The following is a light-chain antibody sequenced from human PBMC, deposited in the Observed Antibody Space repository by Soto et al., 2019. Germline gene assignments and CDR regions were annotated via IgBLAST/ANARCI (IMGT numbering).Light chain of an antibody. CDR2: EVR. CDR1: SSDVGAYNY. CDR3: QSFDSSLSWV. V-gene: IGLV2-8*01. J-gene: IGLJ3*02. Sequence: QSVLTQPPSASGSPGQSVTISCTGTSSDVGAYNYVSWYQQHPGRAPKLMIYEVRKRPSGVPDRFSGSKSANTASLTVSGLEDEDDDDYYCQSFDSSLSWVFGGGTKLTVL.